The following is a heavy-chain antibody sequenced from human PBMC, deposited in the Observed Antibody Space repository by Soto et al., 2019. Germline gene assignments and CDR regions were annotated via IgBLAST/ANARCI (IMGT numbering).Heavy chain of an antibody. CDR3: ARDSNCSGGSCYSTVADY. CDR2: ISAYNGNT. V-gene: IGHV1-18*01. CDR1: GYTFTSYG. D-gene: IGHD2-15*01. Sequence: QVQLVQSGAEVKKPGASVKVSCKASGYTFTSYGISWVRQAPGQGLEWMGWISAYNGNTNYEQKLQGRVTMTTDTSTSTAYMELRSLRSDDTAVYYCARDSNCSGGSCYSTVADYWGQGTLVTVSS. J-gene: IGHJ4*02.